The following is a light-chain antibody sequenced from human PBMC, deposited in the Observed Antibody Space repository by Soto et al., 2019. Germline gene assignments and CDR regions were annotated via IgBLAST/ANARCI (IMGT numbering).Light chain of an antibody. V-gene: IGLV1-44*01. CDR1: SSNIGSNT. CDR2: SNN. J-gene: IGLJ2*01. CDR3: AAWDDSLNGLV. Sequence: QSVLTQPPSASGTPGQRVTISCSGSSSNIGSNTVNWYQQLPATAPKLLIYSNNQRPSGVPDRFSGSKSGTSASLAISGLQSEDEGYYYCAAWDDSLNGLVFGGGTKLTVL.